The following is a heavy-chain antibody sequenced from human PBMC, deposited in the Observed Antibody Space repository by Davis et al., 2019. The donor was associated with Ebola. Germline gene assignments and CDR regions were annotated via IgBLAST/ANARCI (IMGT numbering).Heavy chain of an antibody. D-gene: IGHD3-22*01. CDR2: VSGYNGKT. CDR1: GYTFSNYG. Sequence: ASVKVSCKASGYTFSNYGITWVRQAPGQGLEWMGWVSGYNGKTNYALKFQDRVTMTTDTSTNTVYMELRSLRSDDTAMYYCARQCPEVGDYDSSGYYLDYWGQGTLVTVSS. J-gene: IGHJ4*02. V-gene: IGHV1-18*01. CDR3: ARQCPEVGDYDSSGYYLDY.